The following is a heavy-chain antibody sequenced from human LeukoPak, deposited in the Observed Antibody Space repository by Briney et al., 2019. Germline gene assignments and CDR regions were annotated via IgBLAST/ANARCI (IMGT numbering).Heavy chain of an antibody. CDR2: ISSSGSTI. CDR1: GFTFSDYY. Sequence: GGSLRLSCAVSGFTFSDYYMSWIRQAPGGGLEWVSYISSSGSTIYYADSVKGRFTISRDNAENSLYLQRNSLRAEDTAVYYCARASAGVVGATDYWGQGTLVTVSS. J-gene: IGHJ4*02. V-gene: IGHV3-11*01. D-gene: IGHD1-26*01. CDR3: ARASAGVVGATDY.